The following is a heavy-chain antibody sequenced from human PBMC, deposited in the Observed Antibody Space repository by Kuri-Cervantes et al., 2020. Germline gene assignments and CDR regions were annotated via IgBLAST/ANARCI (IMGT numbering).Heavy chain of an antibody. CDR1: GYTFTGYY. J-gene: IGHJ4*02. V-gene: IGHV1-2*02. Sequence: ASVKVSCKASGYTFTGYYLHWVRQAPGQGLEWMGWINPNSGNTNYAQKFQERVTITRDMSTSTAYMELSSLRSEDTAVYYCARDSSDSPAHDNFDSWGQGTLVTVSS. CDR2: INPNSGNT. CDR3: ARDSSDSPAHDNFDS. D-gene: IGHD1-1*01.